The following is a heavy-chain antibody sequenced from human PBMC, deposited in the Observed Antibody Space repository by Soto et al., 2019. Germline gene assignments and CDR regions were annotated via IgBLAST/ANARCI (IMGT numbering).Heavy chain of an antibody. V-gene: IGHV4-59*08. J-gene: IGHJ4*02. D-gene: IGHD6-19*01. CDR3: ARSTPGVAVAGPWDY. Sequence: SSETLSLTCTVSGGSISSYYWSWIRQPPGKGLEWIGYIYYSGSTNYNPSLKSRVTISVDTSKNQFSLKLSSVTAADTAVYYCARSTPGVAVAGPWDYWGQGTLVTVSS. CDR2: IYYSGST. CDR1: GGSISSYY.